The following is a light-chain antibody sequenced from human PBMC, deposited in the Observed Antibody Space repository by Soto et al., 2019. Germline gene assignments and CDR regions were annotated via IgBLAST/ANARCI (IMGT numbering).Light chain of an antibody. CDR2: DAS. Sequence: DIQMTQSPSTLSASVGDRVTITCRASQSISSWLAWYQQKLGKAPKLLIYDASILESGVPSRFSGSGSGTEFTLTISSLQPDDYATYYCQQYSSDFGGGTKVDIK. CDR3: QQYSSD. V-gene: IGKV1-5*01. J-gene: IGKJ4*01. CDR1: QSISSW.